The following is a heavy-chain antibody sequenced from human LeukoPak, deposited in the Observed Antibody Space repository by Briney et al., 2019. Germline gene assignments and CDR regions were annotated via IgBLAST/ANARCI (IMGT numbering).Heavy chain of an antibody. Sequence: PGGSLRLSCAASGFTFSSYAMSWVRQAPGKGLEWVSAISGSGGSTYYADSVKGRFTISRDNSKNTLYLQMNSLRAEDTAVYYCAKDRDDYGDYPEAFDIWGQGTMVTVSS. CDR1: GFTFSSYA. D-gene: IGHD4-17*01. J-gene: IGHJ3*02. V-gene: IGHV3-23*01. CDR3: AKDRDDYGDYPEAFDI. CDR2: ISGSGGST.